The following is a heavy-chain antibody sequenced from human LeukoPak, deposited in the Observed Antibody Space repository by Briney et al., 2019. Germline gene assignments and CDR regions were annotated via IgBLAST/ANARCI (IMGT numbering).Heavy chain of an antibody. J-gene: IGHJ6*02. D-gene: IGHD6-13*01. CDR2: ISGSGGST. CDR1: GFTFSSYA. V-gene: IGHV3-23*01. CDR3: AREGHIAAAGRIHYGMDV. Sequence: GGSLRLSCAASGFTFSSYAMSWVRQAPGKGPEWVSAISGSGGSTYYADSVKGRFTISRDNSKNTLYLQMNSLRAEDTAVYYCAREGHIAAAGRIHYGMDVWGQGTTVTVSS.